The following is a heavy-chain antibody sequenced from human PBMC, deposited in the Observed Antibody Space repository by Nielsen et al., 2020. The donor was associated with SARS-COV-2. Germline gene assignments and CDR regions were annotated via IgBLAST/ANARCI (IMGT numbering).Heavy chain of an antibody. J-gene: IGHJ4*02. Sequence: SETLSLTCSVSGASIRRGDYYWSWIRQPPGAGLEWIASYYSGTTYYDPSLKSRLTLSVDTSRNQLSLRLSSVTAADPAVYFCAARDYYGSTAVAFWGQGTLVTVSS. CDR1: GASIRRGDYY. V-gene: IGHV4-30-4*01. CDR2: YYSGTT. CDR3: AARDYYGSTAVAF. D-gene: IGHD3-10*01.